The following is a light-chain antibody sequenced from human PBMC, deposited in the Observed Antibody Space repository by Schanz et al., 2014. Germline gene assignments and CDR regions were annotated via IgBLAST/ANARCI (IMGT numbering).Light chain of an antibody. Sequence: EIVMTQSPATLSVSPGERATLSCRASQSVTTNLAWYQQKPGQAPRLLIFAASTRATGIPARFSGSASGTDFTLTISSLEPEDFAVYYCQQYGSSPWTFGQGTKVEIK. CDR1: QSVTTN. J-gene: IGKJ1*01. CDR2: AAS. V-gene: IGKV3-15*01. CDR3: QQYGSSPWT.